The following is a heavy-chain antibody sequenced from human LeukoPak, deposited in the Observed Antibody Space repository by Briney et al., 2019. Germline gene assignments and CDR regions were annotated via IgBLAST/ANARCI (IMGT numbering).Heavy chain of an antibody. CDR3: ARDRGTWAAVNDAFDI. CDR2: IIPIFGTA. J-gene: IGHJ3*02. CDR1: GGTFSIYA. Sequence: SVKVSCKASGGTFSIYAISWVRQAPGQGLEWMGGIIPIFGTANYAQKFQGRVTITADESTSTAYMELSSLRSEDTAVYYCARDRGTWAAVNDAFDIWGQGAMVTVSS. D-gene: IGHD1-1*01. V-gene: IGHV1-69*13.